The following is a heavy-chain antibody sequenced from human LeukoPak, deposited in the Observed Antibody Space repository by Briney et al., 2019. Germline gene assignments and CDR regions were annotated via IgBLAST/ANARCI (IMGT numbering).Heavy chain of an antibody. V-gene: IGHV3-30*02. J-gene: IGHJ4*02. CDR2: IRYDGSNK. CDR1: GFTFSSYG. D-gene: IGHD2-2*01. Sequence: QSGGSLRLSCAASGFTFSSYGMHWVRQAPGKGLEWVAFIRYDGSNKYYADSVKGRFTISRDNSKNTLYLQMNSLRAEDTAVYYFAKDKMGSSTSCYAYWGKGTLVNVSS. CDR3: AKDKMGSSTSCYAY.